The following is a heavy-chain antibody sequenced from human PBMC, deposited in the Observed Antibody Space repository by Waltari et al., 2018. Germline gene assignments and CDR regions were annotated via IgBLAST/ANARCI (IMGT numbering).Heavy chain of an antibody. CDR1: GGTFSSYA. J-gene: IGHJ5*02. CDR3: ARDPGFGYSGYDYNWFDP. CDR2: IIPIFGTA. V-gene: IGHV1-69*12. Sequence: QVQLVQSGAEVKKPGSSVKVSCKASGGTFSSYAISWVRQAPGPGLEWMGGIIPIFGTANYAQKFQGRVTITADESTSTAYMELSSLRSEDTAVYYCARDPGFGYSGYDYNWFDPWGQGTLVTVSS. D-gene: IGHD5-12*01.